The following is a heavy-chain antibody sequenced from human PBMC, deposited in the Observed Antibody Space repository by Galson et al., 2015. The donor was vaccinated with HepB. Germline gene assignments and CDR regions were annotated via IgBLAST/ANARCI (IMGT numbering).Heavy chain of an antibody. CDR1: GFTFSSYS. Sequence: SLRLSCAASGFTFSSYSMSWVRQAPGKGLQWVSGISSSGGFTYYADSVKGRFTISRDSSKNTLYLQLNSLRAEDTAVYYCAKDKDYVWGSYRYPDWFDPWGQGTLVTVSS. CDR2: ISSSGGFT. CDR3: AKDKDYVWGSYRYPDWFDP. D-gene: IGHD3-16*02. V-gene: IGHV3-23*01. J-gene: IGHJ5*02.